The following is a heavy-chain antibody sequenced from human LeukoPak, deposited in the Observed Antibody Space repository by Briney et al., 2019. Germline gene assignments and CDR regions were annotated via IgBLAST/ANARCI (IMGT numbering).Heavy chain of an antibody. CDR3: AREGHDSSGFDY. J-gene: IGHJ4*02. CDR2: INPNSGGT. CDR1: GYTFTGYY. D-gene: IGHD3-22*01. V-gene: IGHV1-2*02. Sequence: ASVKVSCKASGYTFTGYYMHWVRQAPGQGLEWMGWINPNSGGTNYAQKFQGRVTMTRDTPINTAYMDLSRLRSEDTAVFYCAREGHDSSGFDYWGQGTLVTVSS.